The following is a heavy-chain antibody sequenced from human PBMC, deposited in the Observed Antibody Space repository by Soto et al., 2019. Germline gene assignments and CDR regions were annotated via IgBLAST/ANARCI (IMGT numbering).Heavy chain of an antibody. J-gene: IGHJ4*02. V-gene: IGHV2-5*02. CDR3: AHLYYDILTGYLVFDY. CDR1: GFSLSTRGVG. D-gene: IGHD3-9*01. CDR2: IYWDDDK. Sequence: QITLKESGPPLVKPTQTLTLTCTFSGFSLSTRGVGVGWIRQPPGKALEWLALIYWDDDKRYSPSLKSRLTITKDTSKNQVVLTMTNMDPVDTATYYCAHLYYDILTGYLVFDYWGQGTLVTVSS.